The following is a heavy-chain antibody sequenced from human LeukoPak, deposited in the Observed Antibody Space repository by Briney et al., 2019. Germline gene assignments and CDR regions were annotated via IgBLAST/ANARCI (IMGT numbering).Heavy chain of an antibody. CDR3: ARVRSSTACYFDY. CDR2: IYTSGTT. D-gene: IGHD2-2*01. CDR1: GGSISSCNYY. J-gene: IGHJ4*02. V-gene: IGHV4-61*02. Sequence: SQTLSLTCTVSGGSISSCNYYWSWIRQPAGKGLEWIGRIYTSGTTNYSPSLKSRVTISVDTSKNQFSLNLSSVTAADTAVYYCARVRSSTACYFDYWGQGTLVTVSS.